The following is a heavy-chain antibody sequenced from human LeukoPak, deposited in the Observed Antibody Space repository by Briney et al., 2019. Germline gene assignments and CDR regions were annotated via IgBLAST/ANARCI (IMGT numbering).Heavy chain of an antibody. CDR2: IRYDGSDK. J-gene: IGHJ6*03. CDR3: ARVPGSSSWYLLYYYYYYMDV. V-gene: IGHV3-30*02. CDR1: GFTFSGYG. D-gene: IGHD6-13*01. Sequence: GGSLRLSCAASGFTFSGYGMHWVRQAPGKGLEWVSFIRYDGSDKYYADSVKGRFTISRDNSKNTLYLQMNSLRVEDTAVYYCARVPGSSSWYLLYYYYYYMDVWGKGTTVTVSS.